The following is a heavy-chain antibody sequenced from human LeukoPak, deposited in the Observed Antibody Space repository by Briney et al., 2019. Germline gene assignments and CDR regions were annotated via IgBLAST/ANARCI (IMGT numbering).Heavy chain of an antibody. CDR3: ARDWGMELELQIRFDY. J-gene: IGHJ4*02. Sequence: GGSLRLSCAASGFTFSDYYMSWIRQAPGKGLEWVSYISSSGSTIYYADSVKGRFTISRNNAKNSLYLQMNSLRAEDTAVYYCARDWGMELELQIRFDYWGQGTLVTVSS. CDR2: ISSSGSTI. CDR1: GFTFSDYY. V-gene: IGHV3-11*04. D-gene: IGHD1-7*01.